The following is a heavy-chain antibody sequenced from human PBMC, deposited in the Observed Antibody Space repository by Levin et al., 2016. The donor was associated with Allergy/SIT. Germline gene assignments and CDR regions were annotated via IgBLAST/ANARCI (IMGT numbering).Heavy chain of an antibody. D-gene: IGHD2-15*01. J-gene: IGHJ4*02. CDR2: INPNSGGT. V-gene: IGHV1-2*04. Sequence: WVRQAPGQGLEWMGWINPNSGGTNYAQKFQGWVTMTRDTSISTAYMELSRLRSDDTAVYYCARRVGAAFDYWGQGTLVTVSS. CDR3: ARRVGAAFDY.